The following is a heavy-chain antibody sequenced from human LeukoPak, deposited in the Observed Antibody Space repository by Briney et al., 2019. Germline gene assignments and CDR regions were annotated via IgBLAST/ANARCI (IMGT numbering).Heavy chain of an antibody. Sequence: SETLSLTCTVSGGSISSYYWSWIRQPPGKGLEWIGYIYYSGSTNYNPSLKSRVTISVDTSKNQFSLKLSSVTAADTAVYYCARAGLGGVRYLAVWGKGTTVTVSS. J-gene: IGHJ6*04. V-gene: IGHV4-59*01. CDR3: ARAGLGGVRYLAV. CDR2: IYYSGST. CDR1: GGSISSYY. D-gene: IGHD3-9*01.